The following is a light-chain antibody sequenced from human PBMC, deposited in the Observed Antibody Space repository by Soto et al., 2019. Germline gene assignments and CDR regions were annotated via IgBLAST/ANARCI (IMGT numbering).Light chain of an antibody. Sequence: EIVLTQSPGTLSLSPGERAILSCRAGQTVNRDYLAWYQHKVGQAPRLLIYNARSRAAGIPDRFSGSASGTDFTLTISRLEPEDFAVYYCQQYGSSPYTFGHGTNLEIK. V-gene: IGKV3-20*01. CDR3: QQYGSSPYT. J-gene: IGKJ2*01. CDR2: NAR. CDR1: QTVNRDY.